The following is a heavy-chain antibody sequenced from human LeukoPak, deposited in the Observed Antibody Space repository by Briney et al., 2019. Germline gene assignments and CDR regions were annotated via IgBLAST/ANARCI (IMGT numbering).Heavy chain of an antibody. D-gene: IGHD2-21*02. V-gene: IGHV3-23*01. Sequence: GGSLRLSWAASGFTFSSYAMYLVRQAPGKGLEWVSGIFGSGGSTHYADSVKGRFTISRDTSSDTLYLQMNSLRAEDTAVYYCARDVEVCRIGACYWTTFDCWGQGTLVTVSS. CDR2: IFGSGGST. CDR1: GFTFSSYA. CDR3: ARDVEVCRIGACYWTTFDC. J-gene: IGHJ4*02.